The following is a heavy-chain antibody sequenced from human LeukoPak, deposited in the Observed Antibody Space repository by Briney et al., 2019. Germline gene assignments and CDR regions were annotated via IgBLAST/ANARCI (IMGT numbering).Heavy chain of an antibody. CDR2: IYSGGST. CDR1: GFTFSTYA. V-gene: IGHV3-66*02. J-gene: IGHJ4*02. CDR3: VRVGYSYGYGDWNHFDY. D-gene: IGHD5-18*01. Sequence: GGSLRLSCAVSGFTFSTYAMNWVRQAPGKGLEWVSIIYSGGSTYYADSVKGRFTISRDNSKNTLYLQMNSLRAEDTAVYFCVRVGYSYGYGDWNHFDYWGQGTLVTVSS.